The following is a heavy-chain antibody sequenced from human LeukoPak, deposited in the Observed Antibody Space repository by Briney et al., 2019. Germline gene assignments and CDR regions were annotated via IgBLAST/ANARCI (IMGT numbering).Heavy chain of an antibody. CDR2: ISPNGGST. J-gene: IGHJ4*02. V-gene: IGHV3-64D*06. CDR1: GFTFSGYA. CDR3: VPKGTEGY. Sequence: GGSLRLSCAASGFTFSGYAMHWVRQAPGKGLEYVSAISPNGGSTYYADSVRGRFSISRDNSKNTLYPQMSSLRAEDTAVYYCVPKGTEGYWGQGTLVTVSS.